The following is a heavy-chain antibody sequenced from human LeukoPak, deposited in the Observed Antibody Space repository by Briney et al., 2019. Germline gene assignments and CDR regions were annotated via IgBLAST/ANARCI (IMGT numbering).Heavy chain of an antibody. D-gene: IGHD4-23*01. Sequence: SVKVSCKASGGTFSSYAISWVRQAPGQGLDWMGRIIPIFGIANYAQKFQGRVTITADKSTSTAYMELSSLRSEDTAVYYCAREHGGNPYFDYWGQGTLVAVSS. V-gene: IGHV1-69*04. J-gene: IGHJ4*02. CDR1: GGTFSSYA. CDR2: IIPIFGIA. CDR3: AREHGGNPYFDY.